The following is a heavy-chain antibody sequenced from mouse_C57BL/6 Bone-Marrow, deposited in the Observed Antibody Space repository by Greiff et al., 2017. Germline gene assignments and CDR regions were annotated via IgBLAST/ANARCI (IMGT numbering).Heavy chain of an antibody. D-gene: IGHD2-3*01. V-gene: IGHV5-4*01. CDR3: ARDIYDGYYVGAMDY. J-gene: IGHJ4*01. Sequence: EVQLVESGGGLVKPGGSLKLSCAASGFTFSSYAMSWVRQTPEKRLEWVATISDGGSYTYYPDNVKGRFTISRDNAKNNLYLQMSHLKSEDTAMYYGARDIYDGYYVGAMDYWGQGTSVTVSS. CDR1: GFTFSSYA. CDR2: ISDGGSYT.